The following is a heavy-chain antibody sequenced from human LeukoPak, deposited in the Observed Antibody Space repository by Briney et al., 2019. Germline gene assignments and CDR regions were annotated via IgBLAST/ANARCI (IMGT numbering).Heavy chain of an antibody. CDR2: ITASSTAT. V-gene: IGHV3-21*01. CDR1: GFTFNTYT. D-gene: IGHD3-9*01. J-gene: IGHJ4*02. Sequence: NPGGSLRLSCAASGFTFNTYTMNWVRQAPGKGLEWVSSITASSTATYSADSVKGRFTISRDNAKNFLYLQMNSLRAEDTAVYYCARTYYDILTGYNPYFDYWGQGILVTVSS. CDR3: ARTYYDILTGYNPYFDY.